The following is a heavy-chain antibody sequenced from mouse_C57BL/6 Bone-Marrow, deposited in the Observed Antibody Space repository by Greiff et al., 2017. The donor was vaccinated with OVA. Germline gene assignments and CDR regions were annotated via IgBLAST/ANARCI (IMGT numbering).Heavy chain of an antibody. D-gene: IGHD2-13*01. J-gene: IGHJ2*01. Sequence: VQLQESGAELARPGASVKLSCKASGYTFTSYGISWVKQRTGQGLEWIGEIYPRSGNTYYNEKFKGKATLTADKSSSTAYMELSSLTSEDSAVYFCSSDYHFYYLDYWGQGTTLTVSS. V-gene: IGHV1-81*01. CDR3: SSDYHFYYLDY. CDR1: GYTFTSYG. CDR2: IYPRSGNT.